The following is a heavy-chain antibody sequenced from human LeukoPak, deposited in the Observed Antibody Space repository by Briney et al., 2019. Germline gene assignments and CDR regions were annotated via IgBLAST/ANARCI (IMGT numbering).Heavy chain of an antibody. Sequence: ASVKVSCKASGYTFTSYGISWVRQAPGQGLEWMGWISAYNGNTNYAQKFQGRVTITADKSTSTAYMELSSLRSEDTAVYYCARVPRYFDWEYYFDYWGQGTLVTVSS. CDR2: ISAYNGNT. V-gene: IGHV1-18*01. J-gene: IGHJ4*02. D-gene: IGHD3-9*01. CDR3: ARVPRYFDWEYYFDY. CDR1: GYTFTSYG.